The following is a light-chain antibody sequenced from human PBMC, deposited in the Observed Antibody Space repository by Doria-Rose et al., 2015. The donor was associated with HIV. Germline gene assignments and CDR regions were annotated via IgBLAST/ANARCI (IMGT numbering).Light chain of an antibody. CDR3: HQYGTSWT. Sequence: TQSPGTLSLSPGERATLSCRASQSISSTYLAWYQQKPGQAHSLLIYDGSTSATGIPDRFSASGSGTDFTLTINRLEPEDFALYYCHQYGTSWTFGQGTKVEI. V-gene: IGKV3-20*01. J-gene: IGKJ1*01. CDR1: QSISSTY. CDR2: DGS.